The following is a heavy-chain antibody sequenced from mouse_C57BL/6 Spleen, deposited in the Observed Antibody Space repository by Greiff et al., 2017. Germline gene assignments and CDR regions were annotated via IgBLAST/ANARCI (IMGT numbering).Heavy chain of an antibody. CDR1: GYSITSGYY. CDR2: ISYDGSN. V-gene: IGHV3-6*01. CDR3: ANGYPDWYFDV. D-gene: IGHD2-2*01. Sequence: EVKLQESGPGLVKPSQSLSLTCSVTGYSITSGYYWNWIRQFPGNKLEWMGYISYDGSNNYNPSLKNRISITRDTSKNQFFLKLNSVTTEDTATYYCANGYPDWYFDVWGTGTTVTVSS. J-gene: IGHJ1*03.